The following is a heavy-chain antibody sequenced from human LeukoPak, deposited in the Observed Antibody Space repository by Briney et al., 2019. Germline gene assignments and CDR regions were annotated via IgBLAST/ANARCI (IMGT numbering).Heavy chain of an antibody. Sequence: GESLKISCKGSGYSFPIYWIAWVRQMPGKGLEWMGIIYPGDSDTRYSPSFQGQVTISADKSISTAYLQWSSLKASDTAMYYCARPDLTEADAFDIWGQGTMVTVSS. V-gene: IGHV5-51*01. J-gene: IGHJ3*02. D-gene: IGHD7-27*01. CDR2: IYPGDSDT. CDR1: GYSFPIYW. CDR3: ARPDLTEADAFDI.